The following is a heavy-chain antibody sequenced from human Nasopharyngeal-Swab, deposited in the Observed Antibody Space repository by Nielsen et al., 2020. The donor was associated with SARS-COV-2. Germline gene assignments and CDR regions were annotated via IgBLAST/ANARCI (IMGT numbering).Heavy chain of an antibody. Sequence: GESLKISCAASGFTFSSYAMHWVRQAPGKRLEWVAVISYDGSNKYYADSVKGRFTISRDNSKNTLYLQMNSLRAEDTAVYYCARNNYGSPRVPVHLLYYYYYGMDVWGQGTTVTVSS. V-gene: IGHV3-30-3*01. J-gene: IGHJ6*02. D-gene: IGHD4-11*01. CDR2: ISYDGSNK. CDR1: GFTFSSYA. CDR3: ARNNYGSPRVPVHLLYYYYYGMDV.